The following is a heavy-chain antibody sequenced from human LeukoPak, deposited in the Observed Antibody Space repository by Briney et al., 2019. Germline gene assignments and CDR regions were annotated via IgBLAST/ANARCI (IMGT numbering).Heavy chain of an antibody. J-gene: IGHJ5*02. CDR3: ASRSYSSSSS. Sequence: PGGSLRLSCAACGFTFTNYWMIWLRQAPGKGLEWVANINEDGSKKHYVGSVEGRFTISRDNAKNSVFLQMNSLRAEDTAMYYCASRSYSSSSSWGQGTLVTVSS. D-gene: IGHD6-6*01. V-gene: IGHV3-7*01. CDR1: GFTFTNYW. CDR2: INEDGSKK.